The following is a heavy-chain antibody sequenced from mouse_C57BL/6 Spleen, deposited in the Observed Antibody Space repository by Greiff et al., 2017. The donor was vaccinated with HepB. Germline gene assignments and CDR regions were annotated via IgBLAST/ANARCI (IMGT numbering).Heavy chain of an antibody. J-gene: IGHJ2*01. Sequence: VQLQQPGAELVMPGASVKLSCKASGYTFTSYWMHWVKQRPGQGLEWIGEIDPSDSYTNYNQKFKGKSTLTVDKSSSTAYMQLSSLTSEDSAVYYCARRGSTMVTTTDYIDYWGQGTTLTVSS. CDR1: GYTFTSYW. V-gene: IGHV1-69*01. D-gene: IGHD2-2*01. CDR3: ARRGSTMVTTTDYIDY. CDR2: IDPSDSYT.